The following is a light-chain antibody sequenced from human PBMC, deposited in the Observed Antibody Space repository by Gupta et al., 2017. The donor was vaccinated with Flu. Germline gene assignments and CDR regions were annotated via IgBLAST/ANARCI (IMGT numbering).Light chain of an antibody. CDR3: QQDRSSKR. V-gene: IGKV3-20*01. Sequence: PGTPSLSPAERATLSSRSSQSVRNNSLEWYQQKPGQVPRLLMYRVSKRANGIPDRFSGSGSGTDFTLTSRRPETEDFAVSYWQQDRSSKRFGGGTKLDFK. J-gene: IGKJ4*01. CDR1: QSVRNNS. CDR2: RVS.